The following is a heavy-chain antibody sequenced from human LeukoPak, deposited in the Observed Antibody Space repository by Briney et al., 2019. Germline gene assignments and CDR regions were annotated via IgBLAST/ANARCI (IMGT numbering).Heavy chain of an antibody. J-gene: IGHJ6*03. CDR3: ARDVRYLYYMDV. CDR2: TSYDGSNK. CDR1: GFTFSSYA. Sequence: GGSLRLSCAASGFTFSSYAMHWVRQATGKELEWVVVTSYDGSNKYYADSVKGRFTISRDNSKNTLSLQMNSLRTGDTAVYYCARDVRYLYYMDVWGKGTTVTVSS. V-gene: IGHV3-30*04. D-gene: IGHD3-9*01.